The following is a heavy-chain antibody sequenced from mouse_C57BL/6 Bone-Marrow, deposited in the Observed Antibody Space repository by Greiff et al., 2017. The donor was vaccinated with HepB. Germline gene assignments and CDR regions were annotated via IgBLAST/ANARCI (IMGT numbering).Heavy chain of an antibody. CDR1: GYSFTGYY. Sequence: EVQLQQSGPELVKPGASVKISCKASGYSFTGYYMNWVKQSPEKSLEWIGEINPSTGGTTYNQKFKAKATLTVDKSSSTAYMQLKSLTSEDSAVYYCAREGGISSRAMDYWGQGTSVTVSS. CDR2: INPSTGGT. J-gene: IGHJ4*01. D-gene: IGHD1-1*01. CDR3: AREGGISSRAMDY. V-gene: IGHV1-42*01.